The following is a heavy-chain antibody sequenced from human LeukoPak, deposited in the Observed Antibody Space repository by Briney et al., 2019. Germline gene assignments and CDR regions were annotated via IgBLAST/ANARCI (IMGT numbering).Heavy chain of an antibody. Sequence: GGSLRLSCAASGFTFSSYAMHWVRQAPGKGLEWVAVISYDGSNKYYADSVKGRFTISRDNSKSTLYLQMNSLRAEDTAVFYCARDRMYSTSTYYYSAGMDVWGQGTTVTVSS. V-gene: IGHV3-30-3*01. D-gene: IGHD6-6*01. CDR3: ARDRMYSTSTYYYSAGMDV. J-gene: IGHJ6*02. CDR2: ISYDGSNK. CDR1: GFTFSSYA.